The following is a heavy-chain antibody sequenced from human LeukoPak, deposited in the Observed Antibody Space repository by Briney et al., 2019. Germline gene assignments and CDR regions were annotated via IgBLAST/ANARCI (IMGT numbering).Heavy chain of an antibody. CDR2: INQDGGRI. CDR3: ARDPAGGNYDL. V-gene: IGHV3-7*03. D-gene: IGHD5-24*01. Sequence: GGSLRLSCAASGFTFSSHWMNWVRRAPGKGLEWVAIINQDGGRIGYGDSVKGRFTISRDNAQNSLYLQMNSLRAEDTAVYYCARDPAGGNYDLWGQGTMVTVSS. CDR1: GFTFSSHW. J-gene: IGHJ3*01.